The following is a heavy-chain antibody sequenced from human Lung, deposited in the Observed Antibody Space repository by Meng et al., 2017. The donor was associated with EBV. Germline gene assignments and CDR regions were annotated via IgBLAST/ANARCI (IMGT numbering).Heavy chain of an antibody. CDR3: ARDSPLDGYSLLDY. CDR2: IDPNTGNP. D-gene: IGHD5-24*01. V-gene: IGHV7-4-1*02. CDR1: GYTFTSYA. J-gene: IGHJ4*02. Sequence: QGEVVQCGAELKKPGAAGKVSCRPSGYTFTSYAINWVRQAPGQGPDWMGWIDPNTGNPTYDQGFTGRFVFSLDTSVSTAYLQINSLRADDTAVYYCARDSPLDGYSLLDYWGQGTLVTVSS.